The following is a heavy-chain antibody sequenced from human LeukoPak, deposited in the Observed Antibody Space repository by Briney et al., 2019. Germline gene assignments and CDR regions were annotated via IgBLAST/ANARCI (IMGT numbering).Heavy chain of an antibody. D-gene: IGHD1-26*01. CDR2: ISWNSGSI. J-gene: IGHJ4*02. V-gene: IGHV3-9*01. Sequence: GRSLRLSCAASGFTFDDYAMHWVRQAPGKGLEWVSGISWNSGSIGYADSVKGRFTISRDNAKNSLYLQMNSLRAEDTALYYCAKDTMGATSDYWGQGTLVTVSS. CDR1: GFTFDDYA. CDR3: AKDTMGATSDY.